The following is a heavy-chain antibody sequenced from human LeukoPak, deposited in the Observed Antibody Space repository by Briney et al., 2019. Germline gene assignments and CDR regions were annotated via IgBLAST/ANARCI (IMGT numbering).Heavy chain of an antibody. CDR3: ARAYYDILTGYYPYYFDY. CDR1: GYTFTSYD. D-gene: IGHD3-9*01. J-gene: IGHJ4*02. CDR2: INPNSGGT. Sequence: ASVKVSCKASGYTFTSYDINWVRQATGQGLEWMGWINPNSGGTNYAQKFQGRVTMTRDTSISTAYMELSRLRSDDTAVYYCARAYYDILTGYYPYYFDYWGQGTLVTVSS. V-gene: IGHV1-2*02.